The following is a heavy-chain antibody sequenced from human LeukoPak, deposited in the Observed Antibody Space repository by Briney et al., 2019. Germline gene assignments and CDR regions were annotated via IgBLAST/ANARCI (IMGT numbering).Heavy chain of an antibody. V-gene: IGHV3-48*03. Sequence: GGSLRLSCAASGFTFSSYEMNWVRQAPGKGLEWVSYIISSGSTIYYADSVKGRFTISRDNAKNSLYLQMNSLRAEDTAVYYCAKVGGGGWTYYDILTGYKPPPYYYYMDVWGKGTTVTISS. J-gene: IGHJ6*03. CDR3: AKVGGGGWTYYDILTGYKPPPYYYYMDV. CDR2: IISSGSTI. D-gene: IGHD3-9*01. CDR1: GFTFSSYE.